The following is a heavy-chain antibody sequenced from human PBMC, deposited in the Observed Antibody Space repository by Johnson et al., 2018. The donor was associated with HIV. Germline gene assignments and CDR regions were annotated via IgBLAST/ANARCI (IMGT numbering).Heavy chain of an antibody. CDR1: GFTFNDYA. CDR2: ISWKSDTI. Sequence: EVQLVESGGGLVQPGRSLRLSCAASGFTFNDYAMHWVRQTPGKGLEWVAGISWKSDTIGYADSVKGRFTISRDNAKNSLYLQMNSLRAEDTALYYCSKDVSSSWKGSSAFDIWGHGTMVTVSS. J-gene: IGHJ3*02. V-gene: IGHV3-9*01. D-gene: IGHD6-13*01. CDR3: SKDVSSSWKGSSAFDI.